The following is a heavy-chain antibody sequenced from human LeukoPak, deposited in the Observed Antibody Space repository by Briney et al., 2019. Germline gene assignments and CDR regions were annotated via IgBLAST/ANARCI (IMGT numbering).Heavy chain of an antibody. D-gene: IGHD1-20*01. CDR2: INTNTGNP. CDR1: GYTFTGYY. Sequence: ASVKVSCKASGYTFTGYYMHWVRQAPGQGLEWMGWINTNTGNPTYAQGFTGRFVFSLDTSVSTAYLQISSLKAEDTAVYYCAREGTYNWNYYYMDVWGKGTTVTVSS. V-gene: IGHV7-4-1*02. CDR3: AREGTYNWNYYYMDV. J-gene: IGHJ6*03.